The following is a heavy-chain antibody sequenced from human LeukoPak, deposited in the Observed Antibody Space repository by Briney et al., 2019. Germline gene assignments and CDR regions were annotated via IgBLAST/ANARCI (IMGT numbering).Heavy chain of an antibody. J-gene: IGHJ6*02. CDR3: ARVNEIAAAGTRRHYYGMDV. CDR2: IYYSGST. V-gene: IGHV4-59*01. Sequence: PSETLSLTCTVSGGSISSYYWSWIRQPPGKGLEWIGYIYYSGSTNYNPSLKSRVTISVDTSKNQFSLKLSSVTAADTAVYYCARVNEIAAAGTRRHYYGMDVWGQGTTVTVSS. CDR1: GGSISSYY. D-gene: IGHD6-13*01.